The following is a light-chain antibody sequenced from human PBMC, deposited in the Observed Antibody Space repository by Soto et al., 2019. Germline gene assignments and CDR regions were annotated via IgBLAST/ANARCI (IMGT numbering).Light chain of an antibody. CDR2: GAS. J-gene: IGKJ1*01. CDR1: QSVSSTF. Sequence: EIVLTQSPGTLSLSPGERATLSCRASQSVSSTFLAWYQQKPSQAPRLLIYGASTRATGIPDRFSGSGSGTDFPLIISRLEPEDFAVYYCQQYGNSLWTFGQGTKVEIK. V-gene: IGKV3-20*01. CDR3: QQYGNSLWT.